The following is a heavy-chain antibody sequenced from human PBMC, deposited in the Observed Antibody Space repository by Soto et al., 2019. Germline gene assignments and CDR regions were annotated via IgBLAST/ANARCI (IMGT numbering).Heavy chain of an antibody. CDR1: GGTFSSYA. Sequence: ASVKVSCKASGGTFSSYAISWVRQAPGQGLEWMGGIIPIFGTANYAQKFQGRVTITADESTSTAYMELSSLRSEDTAVYYCARELSRVFWSDNWFDPWGQGTLVTVSS. D-gene: IGHD3-3*01. V-gene: IGHV1-69*13. CDR3: ARELSRVFWSDNWFDP. CDR2: IIPIFGTA. J-gene: IGHJ5*02.